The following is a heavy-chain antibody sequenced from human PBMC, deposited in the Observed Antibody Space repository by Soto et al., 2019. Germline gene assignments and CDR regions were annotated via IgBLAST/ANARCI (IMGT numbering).Heavy chain of an antibody. CDR3: SGHRVGTLYGWFVP. J-gene: IGHJ5*02. Sequence: GGSLRISCTASWFNFGDYAMRWFRQAPGKGLEWVGFIRSKAYGGKTEYAASVKGRFTISRDDSKSIAYLQMNSLKTEDTAVYYCSGHRVGTLYGWFVPWRQGTLVIVSS. CDR2: IRSKAYGGKT. V-gene: IGHV3-49*03. CDR1: WFNFGDYA. D-gene: IGHD4-17*01.